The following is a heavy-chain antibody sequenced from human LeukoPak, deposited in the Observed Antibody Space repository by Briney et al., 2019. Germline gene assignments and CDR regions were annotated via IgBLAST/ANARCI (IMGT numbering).Heavy chain of an antibody. J-gene: IGHJ4*02. CDR3: AKQVSCDTTTCYSGMPPDY. D-gene: IGHD2/OR15-2a*01. CDR2: ISGSDGSR. V-gene: IGHV3-23*01. Sequence: GGSLRLSCAASGFPFSRYAMSWVRQTPERGLEWVSVISGSDGSRYYADSVKGRFTISSDDSRNAVYLQMNNLRAEDTAVYYCAKQVSCDTTTCYSGMPPDYWGKGTLVTVSS. CDR1: GFPFSRYA.